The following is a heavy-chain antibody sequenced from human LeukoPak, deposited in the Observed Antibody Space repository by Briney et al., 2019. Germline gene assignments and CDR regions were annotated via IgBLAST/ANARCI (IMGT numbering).Heavy chain of an antibody. V-gene: IGHV1-69*13. Sequence: SVKVSCKASGYTFTGYYMHWVRQAPGQGLEWMGGIIPIFGTPNYVQKFQGRVTFTADESTSTVYMELYSLRSEDTAVYFCARDNPDIVVVPAAMDVWGQGTTVIVSS. CDR2: IIPIFGTP. D-gene: IGHD2-2*01. CDR3: ARDNPDIVVVPAAMDV. J-gene: IGHJ6*02. CDR1: GYTFTGYY.